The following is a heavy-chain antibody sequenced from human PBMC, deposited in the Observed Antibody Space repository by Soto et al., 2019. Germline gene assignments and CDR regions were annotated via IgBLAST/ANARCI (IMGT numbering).Heavy chain of an antibody. D-gene: IGHD5-12*01. CDR2: INPSGGST. CDR1: GYTFTSYY. V-gene: IGHV1-46*01. J-gene: IGHJ6*02. CDR3: ARGPNSDYVDYYYDGMDV. Sequence: QVQLVQSGAEVKKPGASVKVSCKASGYTFTSYYMHWVRQAPGQGLEWMGIINPSGGSTSYAQKFQGRVTMTRDTSTSTVYMELSSLRSEDTAVYYCARGPNSDYVDYYYDGMDVLGQGTTVTVSS.